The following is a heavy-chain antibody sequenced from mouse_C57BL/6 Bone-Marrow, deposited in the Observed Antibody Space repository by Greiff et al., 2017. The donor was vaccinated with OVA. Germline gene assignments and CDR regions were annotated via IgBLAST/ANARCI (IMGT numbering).Heavy chain of an antibody. CDR3: ERRGFITTVVPFAY. V-gene: IGHV1-55*01. D-gene: IGHD1-1*01. J-gene: IGHJ3*01. CDR1: GYTFTSYW. CDR2: FYPGSGST. Sequence: QVQLKQPGAELVKPGASVKMSCKASGYTFTSYWITWVKQRAGQGLEWIGDFYPGSGSTNYNEKFKSKAKLTIDTSSRTAYMQLSSLTSEDSAVYYSERRGFITTVVPFAYWSQGTLVTVSA.